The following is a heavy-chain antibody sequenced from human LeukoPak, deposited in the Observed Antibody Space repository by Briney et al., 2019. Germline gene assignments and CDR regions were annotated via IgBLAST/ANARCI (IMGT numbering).Heavy chain of an antibody. D-gene: IGHD6-6*01. J-gene: IGHJ3*02. CDR2: ISSGSTYM. CDR3: GRVGGRSKAAKGDAFDI. V-gene: IGHV3-21*01. Sequence: KPGGSLRLSCAASGFTFSSYGMHWVRQAPGKGLEWVSSISSGSTYMYYADSVKGRFTISRDNAQNSMYLQMNSLRAEDTAVYYCGRVGGRSKAAKGDAFDIWGQGTMVVVSS. CDR1: GFTFSSYG.